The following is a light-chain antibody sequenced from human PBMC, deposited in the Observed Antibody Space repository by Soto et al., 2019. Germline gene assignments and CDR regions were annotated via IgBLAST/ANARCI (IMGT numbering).Light chain of an antibody. Sequence: EIVMTQSPATLSVSPGERATLSCRASQSVSNNLAWYQQKPGQAPSLLIYGASTRATGVPARFSGSGSGTEFTLTISSLQSEDFAVYYCQQYTNWPPLTFGGGTKVEIK. CDR2: GAS. V-gene: IGKV3-15*01. CDR3: QQYTNWPPLT. J-gene: IGKJ4*01. CDR1: QSVSNN.